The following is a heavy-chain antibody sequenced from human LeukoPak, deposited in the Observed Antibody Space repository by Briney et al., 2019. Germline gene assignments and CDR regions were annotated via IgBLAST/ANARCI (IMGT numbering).Heavy chain of an antibody. V-gene: IGHV3-21*01. CDR1: GFTFTDYS. D-gene: IGHD6-19*01. J-gene: IGHJ4*02. CDR3: ARLSSGWPIDY. CDR2: ISSSSSYI. Sequence: GGSLTLSCAAAGFTFTDYSMNWVRQAPGKGLEWVSSISSSSSYIYYADSVKGRFTISRDNAKNSLYLQMNSLRAEDTAVYYCARLSSGWPIDYWGQGTLVTVSS.